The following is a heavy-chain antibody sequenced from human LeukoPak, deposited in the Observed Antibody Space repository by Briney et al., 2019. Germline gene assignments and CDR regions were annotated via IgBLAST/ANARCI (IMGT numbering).Heavy chain of an antibody. CDR1: GLTLSTYA. D-gene: IGHD3-3*01. CDR2: TSSSDAGT. CDR3: ANLWEPILGNAFDI. V-gene: IGHV3-23*01. J-gene: IGHJ3*02. Sequence: GGSLRLSCAASGLTLSTYAMSWVRQTPGKGLEWVAATSSSDAGTYYADSVKGRFTISRDNSKNTLYLQMNSLRAEDTAVYYCANLWEPILGNAFDIWGQGTMVTVSS.